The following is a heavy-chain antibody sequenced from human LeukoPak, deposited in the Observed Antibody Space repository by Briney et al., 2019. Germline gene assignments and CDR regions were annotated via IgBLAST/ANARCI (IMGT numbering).Heavy chain of an antibody. D-gene: IGHD2-2*01. CDR1: GFTVSSNY. J-gene: IGHJ4*02. Sequence: HTGGSLRLSCAASGFTVSSNYMSWVRQAPGKGLEWVSVIYSGGSTYYADSVKGRFTISRDNSKNTLYLQMSSLRAEDTAVYYCAKEYYATRTTDYWGQGTLVTVSS. V-gene: IGHV3-66*01. CDR3: AKEYYATRTTDY. CDR2: IYSGGST.